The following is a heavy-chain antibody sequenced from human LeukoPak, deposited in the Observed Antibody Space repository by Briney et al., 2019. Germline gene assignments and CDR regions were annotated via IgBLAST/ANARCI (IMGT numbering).Heavy chain of an antibody. J-gene: IGHJ5*02. CDR2: IYTSGST. V-gene: IGHV4-61*02. CDR1: GGSISSGSYY. CDR3: AREPGDYYYDSSGYEGWFDP. Sequence: SETLSLTCTVSGGSISSGSYYWSWIRQPAGKGLGWIGRIYTSGSTNYNPSLKSRVTISVDTSKNQFSLKLSSVTAADTAVYYCAREPGDYYYDSSGYEGWFDPWGQGTLVTVSS. D-gene: IGHD3-22*01.